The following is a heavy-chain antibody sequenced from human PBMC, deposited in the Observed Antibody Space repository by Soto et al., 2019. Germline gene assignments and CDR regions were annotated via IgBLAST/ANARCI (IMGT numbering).Heavy chain of an antibody. V-gene: IGHV2-5*02. J-gene: IGHJ5*02. D-gene: IGHD3-16*01. CDR2: IYWDDDK. Sequence: QITLKESGPTLVKPTQTLTLTCTFSGFSLTTRGVGVGWIRQPPGKDLECLALIYWDDDKRYSPSLKSRLYITKETSKNQVVLTMTNVDPVDTATYYCAHIPNYYQYDWFDPWGQGTLVSVSS. CDR3: AHIPNYYQYDWFDP. CDR1: GFSLTTRGVG.